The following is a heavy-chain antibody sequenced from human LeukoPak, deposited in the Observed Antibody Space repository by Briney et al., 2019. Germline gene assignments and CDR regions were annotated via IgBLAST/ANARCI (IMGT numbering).Heavy chain of an antibody. D-gene: IGHD1-26*01. V-gene: IGHV1-46*01. J-gene: IGHJ4*02. CDR3: ARDRWELPYYFDY. CDR1: GYIFTDYY. Sequence: ASVRLSCTTSGYIFTDYYIHWVRQAPGQGLEWMGILNSSGGSTTYAQKFQGRITMTRDASTSTVYMELRSLRSEDTAVYYCARDRWELPYYFDYWGQGTLVTVSS. CDR2: LNSSGGST.